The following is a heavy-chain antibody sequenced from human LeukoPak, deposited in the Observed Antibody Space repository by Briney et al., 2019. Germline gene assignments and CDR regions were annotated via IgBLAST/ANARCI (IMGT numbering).Heavy chain of an antibody. CDR2: IYSSGST. CDR3: ARKLASSTLKAGAFDI. CDR1: GGSIGNWY. Sequence: PLETLSLTCTVSGGSIGNWYWSWFRQPAGKGLEWIGRIYSSGSTIYNPSLKSRVTMSVDTSTNQISLRLTSVTAADTAMYYCARKLASSTLKAGAFDIWGQGTMVTVSS. J-gene: IGHJ3*02. V-gene: IGHV4-4*07. D-gene: IGHD2-2*01.